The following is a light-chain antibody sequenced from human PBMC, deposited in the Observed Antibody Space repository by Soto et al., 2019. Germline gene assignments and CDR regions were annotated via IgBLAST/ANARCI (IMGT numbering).Light chain of an antibody. Sequence: DIQMTQSPSSLSASVGDRVTITCQASQDISNYLNWYQQKPGKAPKLLIYDASNLETGVPSRFSGCGSGTDFTFTISRLQPEDIATYYCQQYDNPTITFGQGTRLEIK. CDR1: QDISNY. V-gene: IGKV1-33*01. CDR3: QQYDNPTIT. J-gene: IGKJ5*01. CDR2: DAS.